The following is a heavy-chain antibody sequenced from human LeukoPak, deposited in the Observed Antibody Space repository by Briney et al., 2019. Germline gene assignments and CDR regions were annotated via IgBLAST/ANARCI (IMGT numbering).Heavy chain of an antibody. CDR2: FDPEDGET. Sequence: ASEKVSCKVSGYTLPELSMHWVRQAPGKGLEWMGGFDPEDGETNYAQKFQGRVTMTEDTSTDTAYMELSSLRSEDTAVYYCATGGDSSGYYYGRNAFDIWGQGTMVTVSS. CDR3: ATGGDSSGYYYGRNAFDI. V-gene: IGHV1-24*01. D-gene: IGHD3-22*01. J-gene: IGHJ3*02. CDR1: GYTLPELS.